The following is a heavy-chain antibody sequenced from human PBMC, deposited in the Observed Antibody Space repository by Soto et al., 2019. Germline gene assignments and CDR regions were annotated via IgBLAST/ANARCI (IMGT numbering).Heavy chain of an antibody. D-gene: IGHD6-13*01. J-gene: IGHJ4*02. V-gene: IGHV4-31*03. Sequence: PSETLSLTCTVSGGSISSGGYYWSWIRQHPGKGLEWIGYIYYSGSTYYNPSLKSRVTISVDTSKNQFSLKLSSVTAADTAVYYCARGLYSSSWYRIDYWGQGTLVTVSS. CDR1: GGSISSGGYY. CDR2: IYYSGST. CDR3: ARGLYSSSWYRIDY.